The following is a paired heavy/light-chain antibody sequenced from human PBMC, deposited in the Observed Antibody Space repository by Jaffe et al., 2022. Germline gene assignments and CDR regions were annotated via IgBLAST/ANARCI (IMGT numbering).Heavy chain of an antibody. Sequence: EVQLVESGGGLVQPRGSLILSCAASGFTFSSYEINWVRQAPGKGLEWVSYTTISGETTRYADSVRGRFTVSRDNAKNSLFLQMNSLRAEDTAVYYCAREMPTVWGDALDVWGQGTMVTVSS. CDR1: GFTFSSYE. V-gene: IGHV3-48*03. D-gene: IGHD4-4*01. CDR2: TTISGETT. J-gene: IGHJ3*01. CDR3: AREMPTVWGDALDV.
Light chain of an antibody. V-gene: IGLV2-8*01. CDR2: EAS. CDR1: SSDVG. J-gene: IGLJ1*01. Sequence: QSALTQPPSASGSPGQSVTIACTGTSSDVGVSWYQQHPGKAPKLIIYEASKRPSGVTDRFSGSKSGNTASLTVSGLQAEDEADYFCSSGGGTYNFYVFGTGTKVTVL. CDR3: SSGGGTYNFYV.